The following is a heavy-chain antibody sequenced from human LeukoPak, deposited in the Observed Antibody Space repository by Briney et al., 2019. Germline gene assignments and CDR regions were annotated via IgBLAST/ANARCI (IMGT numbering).Heavy chain of an antibody. CDR3: ASTTPLYSSSWSPAFDI. Sequence: PSETLSLSCTVSGGSISSGGYYWSWIRQPPGKGLEWIGYIYHSGSTYYNPSLKSRVTISVDRSKNQFSLKLSSVTAADTAVYYCASTTPLYSSSWSPAFDIWGQGTMVTVSS. V-gene: IGHV4-30-2*01. CDR1: GGSISSGGYY. CDR2: IYHSGST. D-gene: IGHD6-13*01. J-gene: IGHJ3*02.